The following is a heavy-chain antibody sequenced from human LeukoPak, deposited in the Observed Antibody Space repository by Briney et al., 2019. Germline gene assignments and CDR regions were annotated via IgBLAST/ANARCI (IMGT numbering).Heavy chain of an antibody. V-gene: IGHV5-51*01. J-gene: IGHJ6*03. Sequence: GESLKISCKGSGYSFTDYWIGWVRQMSGKGLEWMGIIYPGDSDTRYSPSFQGQVTISADKSISTAYLQWSSLKASDTAMCYCARHLGGSDFWTGDRYYYYMDVWGKGTTVTVSS. CDR2: IYPGDSDT. CDR1: GYSFTDYW. CDR3: ARHLGGSDFWTGDRYYYYMDV. D-gene: IGHD3/OR15-3a*01.